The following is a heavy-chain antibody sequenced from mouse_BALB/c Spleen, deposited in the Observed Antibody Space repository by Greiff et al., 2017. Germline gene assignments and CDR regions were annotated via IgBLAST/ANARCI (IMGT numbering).Heavy chain of an antibody. CDR1: GFTFSSFG. V-gene: IGHV5-17*02. D-gene: IGHD1-1*01. J-gene: IGHJ4*01. CDR3: ARDPYYGSSYDAMDY. Sequence: EVQLVESGGGLVQPGGSRKLSCAASGFTFSSFGMHWVRQAPEKGLEWVAYISSGSSTIYYADTVKGRFTISRDNPKNTLFLQMTSLRSEDTAMYYCARDPYYGSSYDAMDYWGQGTSVTVSS. CDR2: ISSGSSTI.